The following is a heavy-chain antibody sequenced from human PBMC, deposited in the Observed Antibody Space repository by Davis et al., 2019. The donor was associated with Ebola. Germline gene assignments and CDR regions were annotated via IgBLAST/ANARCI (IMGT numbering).Heavy chain of an antibody. V-gene: IGHV3-15*01. CDR1: GFTFNNAW. D-gene: IGHD3-3*01. CDR2: IKSKTDGGTT. Sequence: PGGSLRLSCAASGFTFNNAWMSWVRQAPGKGLEWVGRIKSKTDGGTTDYAAPVKGRFTISRDDSKNTLYLQMNSLKTEDTAVYYCTTETWGFGVGHAFDIWGQGTMVTVSS. CDR3: TTETWGFGVGHAFDI. J-gene: IGHJ3*02.